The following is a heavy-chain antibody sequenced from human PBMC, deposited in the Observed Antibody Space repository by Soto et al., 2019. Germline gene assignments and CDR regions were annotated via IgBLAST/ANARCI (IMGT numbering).Heavy chain of an antibody. J-gene: IGHJ6*02. D-gene: IGHD3-22*01. CDR1: GFTFSSYA. CDR3: AKTFGNYYDSSGYYDLPYYYYGRDS. Sequence: EVQLLESGGGLVQPGGSLRLSCAASGFTFSSYAMSWVRQAPGKGLEWVSAISGSGGSTYYEDSVKGRFTISRDNSKSTLYLQMNGRRPEETAVHYCAKTFGNYYDSSGYYDLPYYYYGRDSLGRGTTLTVSS. V-gene: IGHV3-23*01. CDR2: ISGSGGST.